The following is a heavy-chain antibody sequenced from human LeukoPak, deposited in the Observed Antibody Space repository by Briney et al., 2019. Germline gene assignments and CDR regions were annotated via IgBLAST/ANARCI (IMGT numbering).Heavy chain of an antibody. CDR1: GYTFTGYY. J-gene: IGHJ3*02. Sequence: ASVKVSCMASGYTFTGYYMHWVRQAPGQGLEWMGRINPYSGGTNYAHKFQGRVTMTRDTSISTAYMEVSRLTSDDTSVYYCFSRADDDAFDIWGQGTMVTVSS. V-gene: IGHV1-2*06. CDR3: FSRADDDAFDI. CDR2: INPYSGGT. D-gene: IGHD4/OR15-4a*01.